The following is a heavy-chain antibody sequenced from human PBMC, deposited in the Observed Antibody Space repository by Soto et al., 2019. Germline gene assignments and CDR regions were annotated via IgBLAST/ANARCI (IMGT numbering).Heavy chain of an antibody. CDR3: ARRIPRAPPDAFDI. Sequence: GESLKISYKGSGYSFTSYWISWVRQMPGKGLEWMGRIDPSDSYTNYSPSFQGHVTISADKSISTAYLQWSSLKASDTAMYYYARRIPRAPPDAFDIWGQGTMVTVSS. J-gene: IGHJ3*02. CDR1: GYSFTSYW. D-gene: IGHD2-2*02. V-gene: IGHV5-10-1*01. CDR2: IDPSDSYT.